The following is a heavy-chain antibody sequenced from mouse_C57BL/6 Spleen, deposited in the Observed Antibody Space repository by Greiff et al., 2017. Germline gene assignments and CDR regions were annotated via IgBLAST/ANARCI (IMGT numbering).Heavy chain of an antibody. Sequence: EVQGVESGGGLVQPGGSLKLSCAASGFTFSDYYMYWVRQTPEKRLEWVAYMSNGGGSTYYPDTVKGRFTISRDNAKNTLYLQMSRLKSEDTAMYYCARQDYSNYDYAMDYWGQGTSVTVSS. D-gene: IGHD2-5*01. CDR3: ARQDYSNYDYAMDY. CDR1: GFTFSDYY. CDR2: MSNGGGST. V-gene: IGHV5-12*01. J-gene: IGHJ4*01.